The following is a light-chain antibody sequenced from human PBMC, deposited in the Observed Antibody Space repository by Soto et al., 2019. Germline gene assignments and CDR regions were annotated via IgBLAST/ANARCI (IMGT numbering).Light chain of an antibody. J-gene: IGKJ1*01. CDR2: KAS. CDR3: QQYNSYST. V-gene: IGKV1-5*03. CDR1: QGISSW. Sequence: IQLTQSPSSLSASVGDRVTITFRASQGISSWLAWYQQKPGKAPKLLIYKASSLESGVPSRFSGSGSGTELTLTISSLQPDDFATYYCQQYNSYSTFGQGTKVDI.